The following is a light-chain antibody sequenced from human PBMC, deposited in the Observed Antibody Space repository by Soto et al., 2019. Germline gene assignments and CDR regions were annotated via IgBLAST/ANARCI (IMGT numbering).Light chain of an antibody. CDR3: TSYTSSSTLDV. Sequence: QSALTQPASVSGSPGQSITISCTGTSSDVGGYNYVSWYQQHPGNAPKLMIYEVSNRPLGVSNRFSGSKSGNTASLTISGLQAEDEADYYCTSYTSSSTLDVFGAGTKVTVL. J-gene: IGLJ1*01. V-gene: IGLV2-14*01. CDR2: EVS. CDR1: SSDVGGYNY.